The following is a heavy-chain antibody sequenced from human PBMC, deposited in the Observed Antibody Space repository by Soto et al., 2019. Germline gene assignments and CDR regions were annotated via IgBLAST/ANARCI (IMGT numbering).Heavy chain of an antibody. CDR2: IDPSDSQT. Sequence: GESLKISCKGSGYSFAGYWITWVRQKPGKGLEWMGRIDPSDSQTYYSPSFRGHVIISATKSITTVFLQWSSLRASDTAMYYCARQIYDSDTGPNFQYYFDSWGQGTPVTVSS. V-gene: IGHV5-10-1*01. CDR1: GYSFAGYW. CDR3: ARQIYDSDTGPNFQYYFDS. D-gene: IGHD3-22*01. J-gene: IGHJ4*02.